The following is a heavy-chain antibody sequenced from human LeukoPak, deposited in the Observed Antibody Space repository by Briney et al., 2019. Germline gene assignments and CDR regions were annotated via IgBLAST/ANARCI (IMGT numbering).Heavy chain of an antibody. Sequence: ASVKVSCKASGYSFTSYYMHWVRQAPGQGLEWMGIINPSGGSTTYDQKFQGRVTMTRDTFTSTVYMELSSLRSEDTAVYYCARVSTGTTSDYWGQGTLVTVAP. CDR3: ARVSTGTTSDY. J-gene: IGHJ4*02. CDR2: INPSGGST. V-gene: IGHV1-46*01. D-gene: IGHD1-1*01. CDR1: GYSFTSYY.